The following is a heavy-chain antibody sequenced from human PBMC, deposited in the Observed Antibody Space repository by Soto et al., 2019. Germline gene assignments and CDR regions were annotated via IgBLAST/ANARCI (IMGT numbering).Heavy chain of an antibody. V-gene: IGHV4-39*01. CDR2: IYYSGYP. D-gene: IGHD3-16*01. CDR3: ARHNGPLYVGYYYDMDV. Sequence: QLQLQESGPGLVKPSETLSLTCTVSGGSISSSSYSWGWFRNPPGKGLEGIGSIYYSGYPYYNPSLKSRVTISVDTSKNQFSLKLSSVTAADTAVYYCARHNGPLYVGYYYDMDVWGQGTTVTVSS. CDR1: GGSISSSSYS. J-gene: IGHJ6*02.